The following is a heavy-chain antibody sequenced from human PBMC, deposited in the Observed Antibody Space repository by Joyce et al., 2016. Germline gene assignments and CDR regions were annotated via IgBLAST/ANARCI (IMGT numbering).Heavy chain of an antibody. CDR2: IEYDGSNI. Sequence: QVQLVESGGGVVQPGGSLRLSCAASGLAFRNYGMHWVRQAPGNGLEWVACIEYDGSNIKDVDSVKGRFTISRDNSKTTLSLQMNSLRAEDTALYYCAKEGGGRGVLDSWGQGTLVTVSS. CDR3: AKEGGGRGVLDS. J-gene: IGHJ4*02. CDR1: GLAFRNYG. D-gene: IGHD3-10*01. V-gene: IGHV3-30*02.